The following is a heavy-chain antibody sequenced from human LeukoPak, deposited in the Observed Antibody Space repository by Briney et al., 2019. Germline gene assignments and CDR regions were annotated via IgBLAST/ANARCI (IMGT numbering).Heavy chain of an antibody. D-gene: IGHD3-9*01. V-gene: IGHV3-53*01. CDR1: GFIVSSNY. CDR2: IYSGGST. CDR3: ARLGYYDALTDILDDF. Sequence: PGGSLRLSCAASGFIVSSNYMSWVRQAPGKGLEWVSIIYSGGSTYYADSVKGRFTISRDISKNTLHLQMNSLRAEDTAAYYCARLGYYDALTDILDDFWGQGTLVTVSS. J-gene: IGHJ4*02.